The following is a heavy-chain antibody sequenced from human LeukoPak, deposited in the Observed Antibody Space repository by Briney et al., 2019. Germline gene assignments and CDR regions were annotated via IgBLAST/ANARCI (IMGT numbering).Heavy chain of an antibody. CDR2: ITSSGSGT. V-gene: IGHV3-23*01. CDR1: GFTFNNYG. CDR3: AKDPLVRGVTYDY. J-gene: IGHJ4*02. D-gene: IGHD3-10*01. Sequence: GGSLRLSCAACGFTFNNYGVSWVRQAPGKRLEWVSTITSSGSGTYYADSVKGRFTISRDNSKNTLYLQMNSLRAEDTAVYYCAKDPLVRGVTYDYWGQGTLVTVSS.